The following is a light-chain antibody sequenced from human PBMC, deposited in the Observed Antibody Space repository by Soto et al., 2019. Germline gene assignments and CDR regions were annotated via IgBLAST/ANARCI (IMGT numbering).Light chain of an antibody. Sequence: DIQMTQSPSTLSGSVGDRVTITCRASQTISSWLAWYQQKPGKAPKLLIYKASTLKSGVPSRFSGSGSGTEFTLTISSLQPDDFETYYCQQLSHYPYTFGQGAKVDIK. CDR3: QQLSHYPYT. CDR1: QTISSW. V-gene: IGKV1-5*03. CDR2: KAS. J-gene: IGKJ2*01.